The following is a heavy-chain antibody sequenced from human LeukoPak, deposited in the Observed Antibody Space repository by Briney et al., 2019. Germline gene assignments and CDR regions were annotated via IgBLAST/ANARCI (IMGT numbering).Heavy chain of an antibody. V-gene: IGHV3-23*01. CDR2: ISGSDGST. CDR1: RFTFTNYG. Sequence: PGGSLRLSCAASRFTFTNYGMSWVRQAPGKGLEWVSAISGSDGSTNYADSVKGRFTISRDNSKNTLYLQMNSLRAEDTAVYYCAKAPSYTAMAYFDYWGQGTLVTVSP. J-gene: IGHJ4*02. D-gene: IGHD5-18*01. CDR3: AKAPSYTAMAYFDY.